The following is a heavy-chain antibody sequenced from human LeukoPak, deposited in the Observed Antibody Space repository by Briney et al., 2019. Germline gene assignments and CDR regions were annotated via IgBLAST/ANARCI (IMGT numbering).Heavy chain of an antibody. V-gene: IGHV3-30-3*01. J-gene: IGHJ4*02. Sequence: GSLRLPCAASGFTFSSYAMHWVRQAPGKGLEWVAVISYDGSNKYYADSVKGRFTISRDNSKNTLYLQMNSLRAEDTAVYYCARDRVGATDYFDYWGQGTLVTVSS. D-gene: IGHD1-26*01. CDR1: GFTFSSYA. CDR2: ISYDGSNK. CDR3: ARDRVGATDYFDY.